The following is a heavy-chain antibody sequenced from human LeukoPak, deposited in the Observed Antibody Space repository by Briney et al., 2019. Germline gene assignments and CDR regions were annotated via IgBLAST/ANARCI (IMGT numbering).Heavy chain of an antibody. Sequence: GGSLRLSXAASGFTVSSNYMSWVRQAPGKGLEWVSVIYSGGSTYYADSVKGRFTISRDNSKNTLYLQMNSLRAEDTAVYYCARLEWLLYFYFDYWGQGTLVTVSS. CDR2: IYSGGST. CDR3: ARLEWLLYFYFDY. CDR1: GFTVSSNY. D-gene: IGHD3-3*01. J-gene: IGHJ4*02. V-gene: IGHV3-66*02.